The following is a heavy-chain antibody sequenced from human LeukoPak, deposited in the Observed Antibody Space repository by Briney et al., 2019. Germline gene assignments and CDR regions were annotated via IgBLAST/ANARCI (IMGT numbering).Heavy chain of an antibody. D-gene: IGHD4-17*01. J-gene: IGHJ5*02. CDR2: INHSGST. V-gene: IGHV4-34*01. CDR3: ARLRYGPNWFDP. Sequence: SETLSLTCAVYGGSFSGYYWSWIRQPPGKGLEWIGEINHSGSTNYNPSLKSRVTISVDTSKNQFSLKLSSVTAADTAVYYCARLRYGPNWFDPWGQGTLVTVSS. CDR1: GGSFSGYY.